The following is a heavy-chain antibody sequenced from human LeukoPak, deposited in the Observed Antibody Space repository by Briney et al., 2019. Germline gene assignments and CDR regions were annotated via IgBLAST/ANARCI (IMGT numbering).Heavy chain of an antibody. D-gene: IGHD2-2*01. Sequence: PGGSLRLSCAASGFTFSSYWMSWVPQAPGKGLEWVANIKQDGSEKYYVDSVKGRFTISRDNAKNSLYLQMNSLRAEDTAAYYCARGVVPAAIRVVDYWGQGTLVTVSS. CDR2: IKQDGSEK. CDR1: GFTFSSYW. J-gene: IGHJ4*02. V-gene: IGHV3-7*04. CDR3: ARGVVPAAIRVVDY.